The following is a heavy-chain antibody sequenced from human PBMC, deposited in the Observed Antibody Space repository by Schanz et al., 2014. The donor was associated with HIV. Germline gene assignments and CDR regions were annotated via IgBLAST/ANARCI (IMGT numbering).Heavy chain of an antibody. V-gene: IGHV3-33*06. Sequence: QVQLVESGGGVVQPGRSLRLSCAVSGFTFSGYGMHWVRQAPGKGLEWVAVIWYDGKNRDYADSVKGRFTISRDNSKNTLYLQMNSLRPEDTAVYYCAKDQGYDFWSGYYNYYYMDVWGQGTTVTVSS. D-gene: IGHD3-3*01. CDR1: GFTFSGYG. CDR3: AKDQGYDFWSGYYNYYYMDV. CDR2: IWYDGKNR. J-gene: IGHJ6*02.